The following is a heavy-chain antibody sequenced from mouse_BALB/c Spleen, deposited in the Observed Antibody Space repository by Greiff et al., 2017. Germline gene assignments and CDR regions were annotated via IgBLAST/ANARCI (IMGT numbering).Heavy chain of an antibody. J-gene: IGHJ2*01. CDR1: GYTFTNYG. V-gene: IGHV9-3-1*01. CDR3: ARGDRYDGHYFDY. Sequence: VQVVESGPELKKPGETVKISCKASGYTFTNYGMNWVKQAPGKGLKWMGWINTYTGEPTYADDFKGRFAFSLETSASTAYLQINNLKNEDTATYFCARGDRYDGHYFDYWGQGTTLTVSS. CDR2: INTYTGEP. D-gene: IGHD2-14*01.